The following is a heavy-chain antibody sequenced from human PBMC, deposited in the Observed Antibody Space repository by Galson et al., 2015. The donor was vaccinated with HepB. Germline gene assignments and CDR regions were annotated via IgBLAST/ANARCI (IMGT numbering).Heavy chain of an antibody. CDR1: GFTFSSYW. V-gene: IGHV3-7*03. CDR2: IKQDGSEK. D-gene: IGHD2/OR15-2a*01. CDR3: ARDLSRGYYGDY. J-gene: IGHJ4*02. Sequence: SLRLSCAASGFTFSSYWMSWVRQAPGKGLGWVANIKQDGSEKYYVDSVKGRFTISRDNAKNSLYLQMNSLRAEDTAVYYCARDLSRGYYGDYWGQGTLVTVSS.